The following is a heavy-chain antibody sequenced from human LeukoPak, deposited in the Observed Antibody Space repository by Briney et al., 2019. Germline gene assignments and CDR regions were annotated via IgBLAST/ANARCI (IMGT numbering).Heavy chain of an antibody. V-gene: IGHV3-7*01. CDR3: AREHRYSGSYFDY. D-gene: IGHD1-26*01. J-gene: IGHJ4*02. CDR1: GFTFNTYW. Sequence: GGSLRLSCAASGFTFNTYWMTWVRQAPGKGLEWVANIKHDGSEKNYADSVKGRFTISRDNAKNSLYLQMNSLRAEDTAVYYCAREHRYSGSYFDYWGQGTLVTVSS. CDR2: IKHDGSEK.